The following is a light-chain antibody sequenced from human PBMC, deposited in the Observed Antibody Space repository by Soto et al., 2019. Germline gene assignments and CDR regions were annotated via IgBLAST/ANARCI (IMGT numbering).Light chain of an antibody. V-gene: IGLV2-8*01. CDR2: EVD. CDR3: SSYAGSSNVV. CDR1: SSDVGGYNY. J-gene: IGLJ2*01. Sequence: QSALTQPPSASGSPGQSVTISCTGTSSDVGGYNYVSWYQQHPGKAPKLMIYEVDKRPSGVPDRFFGSKSGNTASLTVSGLQAEDEADYYCSSYAGSSNVVFGGGTKLTVL.